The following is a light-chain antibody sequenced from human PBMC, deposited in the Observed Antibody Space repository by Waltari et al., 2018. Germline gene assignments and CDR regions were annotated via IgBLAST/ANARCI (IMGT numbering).Light chain of an antibody. Sequence: QSVLTQPPSASGAPGQRVTISCSGTPSTIGTNYVFWYQQLPGTAPQLLIYRNNQRPSGVPDRFSGSKSGTSASLDISGLRSEDEAEYYCAVWDDSLSVVFGGGTKLTVV. CDR3: AVWDDSLSVV. J-gene: IGLJ3*02. V-gene: IGLV1-47*01. CDR2: RNN. CDR1: PSTIGTNY.